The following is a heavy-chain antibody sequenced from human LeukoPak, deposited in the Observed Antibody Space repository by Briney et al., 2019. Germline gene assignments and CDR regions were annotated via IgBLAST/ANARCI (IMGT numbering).Heavy chain of an antibody. CDR3: ARGYNWNYPDY. CDR2: IYYSGST. Sequence: KASETLSLTCTVSGGSLSSYYWSWIRQPPGKGLEWIGYIYYSGSTNYNPSLKSRVTISVDKSKNQFSLKLSSVTAADTAVYYCARGYNWNYPDYWGQGTLVTVSS. J-gene: IGHJ4*02. CDR1: GGSLSSYY. V-gene: IGHV4-59*01. D-gene: IGHD1-20*01.